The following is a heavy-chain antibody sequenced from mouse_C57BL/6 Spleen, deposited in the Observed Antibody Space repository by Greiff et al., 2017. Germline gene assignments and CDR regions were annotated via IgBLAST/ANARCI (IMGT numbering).Heavy chain of an antibody. CDR3: ARVTTVVAEYFDV. Sequence: VQLQQPGAELVKPGASVKLSCKASGYTFTSYWMHWVKQRPGQGLEWIGMIHPNSGSTNYNEKFKSKATLTVDKSSSTAYMQLSSLTSEDSAVYYCARVTTVVAEYFDVWGTGTTVTVSS. CDR2: IHPNSGST. V-gene: IGHV1-64*01. D-gene: IGHD1-1*01. J-gene: IGHJ1*03. CDR1: GYTFTSYW.